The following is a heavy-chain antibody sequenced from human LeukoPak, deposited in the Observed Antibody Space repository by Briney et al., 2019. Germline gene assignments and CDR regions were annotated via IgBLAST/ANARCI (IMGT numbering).Heavy chain of an antibody. D-gene: IGHD6-13*01. CDR2: ISGSGGST. V-gene: IGHV3-23*01. J-gene: IGHJ4*02. CDR1: GFTFSSYA. Sequence: GGSLRLSCAASGFTFSSYAMSWVRQAPGKGLEWVSAISGSGGSTYYADSVKGRFTISRDNSKNTLYLQMNSLRAEDTAVYYCAEVLASSSLSYPYFDYWGQGTLVTVSS. CDR3: AEVLASSSLSYPYFDY.